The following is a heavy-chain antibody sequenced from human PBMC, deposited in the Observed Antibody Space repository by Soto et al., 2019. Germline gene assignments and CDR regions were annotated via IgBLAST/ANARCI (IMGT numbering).Heavy chain of an antibody. CDR2: IYYSGST. D-gene: IGHD6-6*01. CDR1: GGSISSSSYY. J-gene: IGHJ6*02. Sequence: SSETLSLTCTFSGGSISSSSYYWGWIRQPPGKGLEWIGSIYYSGSTYYNPSLKSRVTISVDTSKNQFSLKLSSVTAADTAVYYCATLSLSSIAARPGGYYYGMDVWGQGTTVTSP. CDR3: ATLSLSSIAARPGGYYYGMDV. V-gene: IGHV4-39*01.